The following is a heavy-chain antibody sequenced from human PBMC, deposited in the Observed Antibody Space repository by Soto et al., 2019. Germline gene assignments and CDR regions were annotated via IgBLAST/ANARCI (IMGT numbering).Heavy chain of an antibody. CDR3: ARTLYGDNVDY. J-gene: IGHJ4*02. V-gene: IGHV1-8*01. CDR1: GYTFTSCD. Sequence: QVKLVQSGAEVKKPGASVKVSCKASGYTFTSCDNKWVREATGQGLEWMGWLNPNSGNTGYAQKFQGRVTLTRNTSISTTYMELSSLRSEDTAVYYCARTLYGDNVDYWGQGTLVPVSS. CDR2: LNPNSGNT. D-gene: IGHD4-17*01.